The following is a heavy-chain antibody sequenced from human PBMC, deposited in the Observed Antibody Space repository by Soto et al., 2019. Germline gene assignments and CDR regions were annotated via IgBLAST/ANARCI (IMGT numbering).Heavy chain of an antibody. J-gene: IGHJ4*02. V-gene: IGHV1-18*04. D-gene: IGHD5-18*01. CDR1: GGSFTNYA. Sequence: GASVKVSCKASGGSFTNYAINWVRQAPGQGLEWMGWISAYNGNTNYAQKLQGRVTMTTDTSTSTAYMELRSLRSDDTAVYYWARAPPIDYSYGSIDYWGQGTLVTVSS. CDR3: ARAPPIDYSYGSIDY. CDR2: ISAYNGNT.